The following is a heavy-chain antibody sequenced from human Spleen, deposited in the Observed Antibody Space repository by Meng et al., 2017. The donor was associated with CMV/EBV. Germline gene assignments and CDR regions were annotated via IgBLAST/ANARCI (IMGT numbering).Heavy chain of an antibody. V-gene: IGHV1-8*01. Sequence: SVKVFCNATGCTFTSSDIDWVRQATGQGLEWMGWINPNTGNTGYAQKFQGRVTLTRSTSISPAYMELSSLRSEDTAVYYCALTVAAGYWGQGTLVTVSS. D-gene: IGHD6-19*01. CDR2: INPNTGNT. J-gene: IGHJ4*01. CDR1: GCTFTSSD. CDR3: ALTVAAGY.